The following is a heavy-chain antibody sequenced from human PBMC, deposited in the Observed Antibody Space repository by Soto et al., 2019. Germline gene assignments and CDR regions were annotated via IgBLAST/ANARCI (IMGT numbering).Heavy chain of an antibody. CDR1: GFTFSSFG. Sequence: XGSLRLSCSASGFTFSSFGMHWVRQAPGKGLDWVSLIWYDGSKKSYGDSVKGRFTISRDNSRNTVYLQMNSLRADDTAVYYCARDASYYSLWSGYYPSRNGMDVWGQGPTVTVSS. J-gene: IGHJ6*02. D-gene: IGHD3-3*01. CDR3: ARDASYYSLWSGYYPSRNGMDV. V-gene: IGHV3-33*01. CDR2: IWYDGSKK.